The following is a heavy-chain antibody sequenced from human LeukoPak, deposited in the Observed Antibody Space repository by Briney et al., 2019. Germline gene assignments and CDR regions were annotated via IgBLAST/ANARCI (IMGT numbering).Heavy chain of an antibody. D-gene: IGHD6-6*01. CDR3: ANLSSFHYYYYYMDV. V-gene: IGHV4-39*01. CDR2: IYYSGST. CDR1: GGSISSSSYY. J-gene: IGHJ6*03. Sequence: SETLSLTCTVSGGSISSSSYYWGWIRQPPGKGLEWVGSIYYSGSTYYNPSLKSRVTISVDTSKNQFSLKLSSVTAADKAVYYCANLSSFHYYYYYMDVWGKGTTVTVSS.